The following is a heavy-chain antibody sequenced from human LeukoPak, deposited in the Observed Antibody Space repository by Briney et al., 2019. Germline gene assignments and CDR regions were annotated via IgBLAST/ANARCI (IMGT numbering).Heavy chain of an antibody. D-gene: IGHD3-3*01. CDR1: GVTFSRYG. Sequence: PGGSLRLSCAASGVTFSRYGMHWVRQAPGKGLEWVAVISYDGSNKYYADSVKGRFTISRDNSKNTLYLQMNSLRAEDTAVYYCAKGRGVYDFWSGYYTFDYWGQGTLVTVSS. CDR2: ISYDGSNK. J-gene: IGHJ4*02. V-gene: IGHV3-30*18. CDR3: AKGRGVYDFWSGYYTFDY.